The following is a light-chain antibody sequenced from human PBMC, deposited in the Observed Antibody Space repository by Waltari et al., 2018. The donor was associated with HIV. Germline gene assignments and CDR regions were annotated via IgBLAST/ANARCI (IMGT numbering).Light chain of an antibody. Sequence: SYELTQPFSVSVALGQTARIPCGGSNIGTKDVHWYQQKPGQAPLLLIFNDIHRPSGVPERFSGSKSRNLATLTIGGAQAGDEAAYYCQVWHYTVVFGGGTKVTV. V-gene: IGLV3-9*01. CDR1: NIGTKD. CDR2: NDI. CDR3: QVWHYTVV. J-gene: IGLJ2*01.